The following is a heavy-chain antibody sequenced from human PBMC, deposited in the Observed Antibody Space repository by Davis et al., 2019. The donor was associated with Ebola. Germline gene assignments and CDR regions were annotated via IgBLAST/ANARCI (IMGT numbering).Heavy chain of an antibody. CDR2: VILKSGAT. CDR3: ARGHNYAHEY. V-gene: IGHV1-2*05. CDR1: GYTFTDYN. Sequence: ASVKVSCKASGYTFTDYNIHWMRQAPGQGLEWLGRVILKSGATNYAQKFQGRVTMTRDTSISTVYMELSSLRYDDTDDYYCARGHNYAHEYWGKGTLVTVSS. J-gene: IGHJ4*02. D-gene: IGHD4-11*01.